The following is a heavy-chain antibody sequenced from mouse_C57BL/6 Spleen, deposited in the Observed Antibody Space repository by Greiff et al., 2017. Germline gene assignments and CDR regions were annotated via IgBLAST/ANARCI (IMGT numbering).Heavy chain of an antibody. Sequence: QVQLKQPGAELVKPGASVKLSCKASGYTFTSYWMQWVKQRPGQGLEWIGEIDPSDSYTNYNQKFKGKATLTVDTSSSTAYMQLSSLTSEDSAVYYCAREGLDYYGSRSYYFDYWGQGTTLTVSS. CDR1: GYTFTSYW. V-gene: IGHV1-50*01. D-gene: IGHD1-1*01. CDR2: IDPSDSYT. J-gene: IGHJ2*01. CDR3: AREGLDYYGSRSYYFDY.